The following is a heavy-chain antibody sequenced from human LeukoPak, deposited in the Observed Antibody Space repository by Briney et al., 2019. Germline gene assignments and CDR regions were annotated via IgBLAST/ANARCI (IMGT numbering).Heavy chain of an antibody. CDR2: ISGSGGST. V-gene: IGHV3-23*01. Sequence: PGGSLRLSCAASGLTFSSYAMSWVRQAPGKGLEWVSAISGSGGSTYYADSVKGRFTISRDNSKNTLYLQMNSLRAEDTAVYYCAKDPPYYDFWSGSERFDPWGQGTLVTVSS. J-gene: IGHJ5*02. CDR1: GLTFSSYA. D-gene: IGHD3-3*01. CDR3: AKDPPYYDFWSGSERFDP.